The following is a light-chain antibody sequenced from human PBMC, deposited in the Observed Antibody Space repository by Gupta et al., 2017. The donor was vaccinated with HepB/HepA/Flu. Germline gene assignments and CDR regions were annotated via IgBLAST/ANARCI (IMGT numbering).Light chain of an antibody. CDR3: QAWDSSTVV. CDR2: QDN. CDR1: ELGDKY. J-gene: IGLJ3*02. Sequence: SYKLTQPPSVSVFPGQTASITCSGDELGDKYTCWYQQKPGQSPVLVMYQDNKRPSGISERFSGSNSGNTATLTIRGTQAMDEADYYCQAWDSSTVVFGGGTTLTVL. V-gene: IGLV3-1*01.